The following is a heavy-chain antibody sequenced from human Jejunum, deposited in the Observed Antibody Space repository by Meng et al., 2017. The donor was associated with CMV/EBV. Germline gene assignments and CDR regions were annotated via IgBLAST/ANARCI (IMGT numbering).Heavy chain of an antibody. J-gene: IGHJ5*02. CDR3: ARDAGST. CDR1: GGSIDSNTHS. D-gene: IGHD3-10*01. Sequence: LSLTCSLSGGSIDSNTHSWGWVRQPPGKNLEWIGSFFYSGHTYYNPSLQGRVTISVDPSNNHFSLKLTSLTAADTAVYYCARDAGSTWGQGTLVTVSS. CDR2: FFYSGHT. V-gene: IGHV4-39*07.